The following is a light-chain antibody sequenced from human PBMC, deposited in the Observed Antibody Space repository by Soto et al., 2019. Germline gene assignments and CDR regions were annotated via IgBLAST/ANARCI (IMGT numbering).Light chain of an antibody. V-gene: IGKV1-39*01. CDR2: AAS. CDR1: QSISTY. J-gene: IGKJ1*01. CDR3: QQTYSTPRT. Sequence: DIQMTQSPSSLSASLGDRVTITCRASQSISTYLNWYQQKPGKAPKLLIYAASNLQSGVPPQFSGSGSGTDFTLTISSLQPEDFASYYCQQTYSTPRTFGQGTKVEIK.